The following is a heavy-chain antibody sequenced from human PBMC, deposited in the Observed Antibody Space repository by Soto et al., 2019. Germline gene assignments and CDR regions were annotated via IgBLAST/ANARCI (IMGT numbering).Heavy chain of an antibody. CDR1: GFNLNTYG. D-gene: IGHD2-8*01. CDR2: ILYDGSKK. V-gene: IGHV3-30*03. CDR3: VRDLVLMADY. Sequence: GGSLRLSCVASGFNLNTYGIYWVRQAPGKGLQWVAQILYDGSKKHYADSVKGRFTITRDNSKNTVYLQMDSLRVDDTAMYYCVRDLVLMADYWGQGTLVTVSS. J-gene: IGHJ4*02.